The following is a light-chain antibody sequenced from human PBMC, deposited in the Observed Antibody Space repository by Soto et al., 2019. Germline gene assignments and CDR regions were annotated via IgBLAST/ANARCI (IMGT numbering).Light chain of an antibody. Sequence: EIVLTQSPGTLSLSPGERATLSCRASQSVSSSYLAWYQQKPGQAPRLLIYCASSRATGIPEMFSGSGSGTNYSIIISRLEHEDYVVYYCRQHCSYPAVTFGRGTKVEIK. CDR2: CAS. V-gene: IGKV3-20*01. CDR3: RQHCSYPAVT. CDR1: QSVSSSY. J-gene: IGKJ4*01.